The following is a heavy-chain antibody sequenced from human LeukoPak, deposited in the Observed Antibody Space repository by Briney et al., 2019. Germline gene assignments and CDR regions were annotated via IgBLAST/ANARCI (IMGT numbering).Heavy chain of an antibody. CDR2: ISYDGSNK. V-gene: IGHV3-30*18. J-gene: IGHJ4*02. CDR1: GFTFSSYG. Sequence: GGSLRLSCAASGFTFSSYGMHWVRQAPGKGLEWVAVISYDGSNKYYADSVKGRFTISRDNSKNTLYLQMNSLRAEDTAVYYCAKDSRSWPFDCWGQGTLVTVSS. D-gene: IGHD6-13*01. CDR3: AKDSRSWPFDC.